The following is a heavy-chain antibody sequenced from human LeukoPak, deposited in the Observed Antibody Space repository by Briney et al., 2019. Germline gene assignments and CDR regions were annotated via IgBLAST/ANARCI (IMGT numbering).Heavy chain of an antibody. J-gene: IGHJ5*02. D-gene: IGHD5-24*01. V-gene: IGHV4-39*01. CDR2: IYYSGST. CDR3: ASTVGWLQFGLAIYH. CDR1: GDSISGSSYY. Sequence: SETLSLTCTVSGDSISGSSYYWGWIRQPPGKGLEWIGSIYYSGSTYYNPSLKSRVTISVDTSKNQFSLKLSSVTAADTAVYYCASTVGWLQFGLAIYHWGQGTLVTVSS.